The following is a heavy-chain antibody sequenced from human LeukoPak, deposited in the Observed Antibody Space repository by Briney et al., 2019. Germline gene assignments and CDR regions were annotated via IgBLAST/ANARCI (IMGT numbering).Heavy chain of an antibody. D-gene: IGHD4-11*01. Sequence: GGSLRLSCAASGFTFSSYAMSWVRQAPGKGLEWVSSISASGDGSYYALSVKGRFTISRDNSKNTLFLQMNSLRAEDTAVYYCAKATDDYSRRGIDYWGQGTLVTVSS. V-gene: IGHV3-23*01. CDR3: AKATDDYSRRGIDY. CDR2: ISASGDGS. J-gene: IGHJ4*02. CDR1: GFTFSSYA.